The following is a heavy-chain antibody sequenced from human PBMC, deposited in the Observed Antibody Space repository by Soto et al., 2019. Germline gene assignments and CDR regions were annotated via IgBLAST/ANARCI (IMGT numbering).Heavy chain of an antibody. CDR1: GFAFNSHS. CDR3: VSYRVNRDTGYGLAL. V-gene: IGHV3-30-3*01. CDR2: MTSDGSSK. Sequence: QMQLLESGGGVVQPGKALRLSCAASGFAFNSHSMHWVRQAPGKGLEWVALMTSDGSSKFYADSVKGRGTISIDNSKNTLNLEMNSLRSGETAVYYCVSYRVNRDTGYGLALWGQVTVVTVSS. J-gene: IGHJ4*02. D-gene: IGHD3-9*01.